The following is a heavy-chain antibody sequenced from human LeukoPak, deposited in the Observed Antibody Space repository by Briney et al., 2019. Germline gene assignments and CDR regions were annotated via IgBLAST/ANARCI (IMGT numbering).Heavy chain of an antibody. D-gene: IGHD2-2*01. V-gene: IGHV3-30*03. CDR3: ARSGSTSHRINWFDP. CDR1: GFTFSSYG. Sequence: GGSLRLSCAASGFTFSSYGMHWVRQAPGKGLEWVAVISYDGSNKYYADSVKGRFTISRDNSKNTLYLQMNSLRAEDTAVYYCARSGSTSHRINWFDPWGQGTLVTVSS. CDR2: ISYDGSNK. J-gene: IGHJ5*02.